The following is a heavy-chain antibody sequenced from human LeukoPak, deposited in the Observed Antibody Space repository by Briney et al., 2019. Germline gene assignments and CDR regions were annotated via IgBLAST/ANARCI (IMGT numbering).Heavy chain of an antibody. CDR2: ISYDGSNK. D-gene: IGHD1-26*01. CDR1: GFTFSSYG. J-gene: IGHJ4*02. CDR3: ARDKSGSYYEYYFDY. V-gene: IGHV3-30*03. Sequence: GGSLRLSCAASGFTFSSYGMHWVRQAPGKGLEWVAVISYDGSNKYYADSVKGRFTISRDNAKNSLYLQMNSLRAEDTAVYYCARDKSGSYYEYYFDYWGQGTLVTVSS.